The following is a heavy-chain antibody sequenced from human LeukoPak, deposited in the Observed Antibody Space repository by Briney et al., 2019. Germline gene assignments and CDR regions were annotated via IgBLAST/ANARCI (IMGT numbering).Heavy chain of an antibody. CDR1: GFTFSSYS. J-gene: IGHJ3*02. Sequence: AGGSLRLSCSASGFTFSSYSMHWVRQAPGKGLEWVAVISYDGSNTYYGDSVKGRFTISRDNSKNTLYLQMNSLRAEDTAVYYCARDNEMATITGAFDIWGQGTMVTVSS. CDR3: ARDNEMATITGAFDI. D-gene: IGHD5-24*01. CDR2: ISYDGSNT. V-gene: IGHV3-30-3*01.